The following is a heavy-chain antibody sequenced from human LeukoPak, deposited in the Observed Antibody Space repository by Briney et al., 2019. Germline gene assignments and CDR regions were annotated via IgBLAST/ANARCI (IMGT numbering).Heavy chain of an antibody. V-gene: IGHV4-61*08. D-gene: IGHD2-15*01. CDR1: GGSISSGGSY. J-gene: IGHJ2*01. Sequence: SETLSLTCTVSGGSISSGGSYWSWIRQPPGKGLEWIGYIYYSGSTNYNPSLKSRVTISVDTSKNQFSLKLSSVTAADTAVYYCARDRGDYCSGGSCYSYWYFDLWGRGTLVTVSS. CDR2: IYYSGST. CDR3: ARDRGDYCSGGSCYSYWYFDL.